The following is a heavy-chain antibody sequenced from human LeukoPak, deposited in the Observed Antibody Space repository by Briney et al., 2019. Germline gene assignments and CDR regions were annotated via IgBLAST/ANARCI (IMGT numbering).Heavy chain of an antibody. D-gene: IGHD1-26*01. Sequence: GGSLRLSCAASGFTFDDYGMSWVRQAPGKGLEWVSGINWNGGSTGYADSVKGRFTISRDNAKNSLYLQMNSLRAEDTAIYYCARDPYSGSYGDSYYYYMDVWGKGTTVTISS. J-gene: IGHJ6*03. CDR1: GFTFDDYG. V-gene: IGHV3-20*04. CDR3: ARDPYSGSYGDSYYYYMDV. CDR2: INWNGGST.